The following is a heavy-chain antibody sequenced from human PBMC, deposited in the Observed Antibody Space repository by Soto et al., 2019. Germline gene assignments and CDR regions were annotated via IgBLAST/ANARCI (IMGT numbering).Heavy chain of an antibody. CDR3: ARDRRCSGGSCYYGMDV. CDR2: IKQDGSEK. V-gene: IGHV3-7*03. J-gene: IGHJ6*02. D-gene: IGHD2-15*01. CDR1: GFTFSSYW. Sequence: GGSLRLSCAASGFTFSSYWMSRVRQAPGKGLEWVANIKQDGSEKYYVDSVKGRFTISRDNAKNSLYLQMNSLRAEDTAVYYCARDRRCSGGSCYYGMDVWGQGTTVTVSS.